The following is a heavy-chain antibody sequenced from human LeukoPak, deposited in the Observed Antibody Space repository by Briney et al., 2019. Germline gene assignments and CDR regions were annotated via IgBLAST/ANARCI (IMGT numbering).Heavy chain of an antibody. D-gene: IGHD5-18*01. Sequence: GASVKVSCKASGYTFTGYYLYWVRQAPGQGLEWMGWINPNSGGTNYALKFQGRVTMTRDTSISTAYMELSRLRSDDTAVYYCARDTAIVIGLTFWGQGTLVTVSS. V-gene: IGHV1-2*02. CDR2: INPNSGGT. J-gene: IGHJ1*01. CDR3: ARDTAIVIGLTF. CDR1: GYTFTGYY.